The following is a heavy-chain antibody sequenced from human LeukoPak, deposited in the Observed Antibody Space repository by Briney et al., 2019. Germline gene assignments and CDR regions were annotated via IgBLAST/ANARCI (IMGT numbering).Heavy chain of an antibody. J-gene: IGHJ5*02. CDR2: IYYSGTT. D-gene: IGHD6-19*01. CDR3: ARLQAVARTSDWFDP. Sequence: PSETLSLSCTVSGGPISGNYWSWIRQPPGTGLEWIGYIYYSGTTNYNPSLKSRVTISLDASKNQFSLKLSSVTAADTAVYYCARLQAVARTSDWFDPWGQGTLVTVSS. V-gene: IGHV4-59*01. CDR1: GGPISGNY.